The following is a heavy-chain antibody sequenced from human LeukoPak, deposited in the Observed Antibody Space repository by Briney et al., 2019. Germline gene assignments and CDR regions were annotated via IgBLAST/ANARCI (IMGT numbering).Heavy chain of an antibody. J-gene: IGHJ4*02. D-gene: IGHD3-22*01. V-gene: IGHV5-51*01. CDR1: GYSFTTYW. Sequence: PGESLMISCKGSGYSFTTYWIGWVRQMPGRGLEWMGIIYPGDSDTRYSPSFQGQVTISADKSISTAYLQWSSLKASDTAMYYCARQFRDSSGYYSYYFDYWGQGNLVTVSS. CDR2: IYPGDSDT. CDR3: ARQFRDSSGYYSYYFDY.